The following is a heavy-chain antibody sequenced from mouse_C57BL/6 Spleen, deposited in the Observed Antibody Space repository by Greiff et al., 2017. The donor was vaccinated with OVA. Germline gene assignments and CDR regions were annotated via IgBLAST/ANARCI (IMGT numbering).Heavy chain of an antibody. V-gene: IGHV5-17*01. J-gene: IGHJ4*01. Sequence: EVQVVESGGGLVKPGGSLKLSCAASGFTFSDYGMHWVRQAPEKGLEWVAYISRGSSTIYYADTVKGRFTMSGDKAKSTLFMQMPSLRSEDAAMYYCARPGGCDDYAMDYWGQGTSVTVSS. CDR1: GFTFSDYG. CDR3: ARPGGCDDYAMDY. CDR2: ISRGSSTI.